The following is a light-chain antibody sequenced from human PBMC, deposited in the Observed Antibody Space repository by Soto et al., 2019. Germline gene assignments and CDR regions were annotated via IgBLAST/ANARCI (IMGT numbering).Light chain of an antibody. J-gene: IGLJ1*01. CDR3: ATWDGGLTPQGV. CDR2: DNT. V-gene: IGLV1-51*01. CDR1: SSNIGKYY. Sequence: QSFLSQPPSVSAAPGQRVTISCSGSSSNIGKYYVSWYQQVRGTAPTLLIYDNTQRPSGIPDRFSGSKSGTSATLAITGLQTGDEADYYCATWDGGLTPQGVFGTGTKVTVL.